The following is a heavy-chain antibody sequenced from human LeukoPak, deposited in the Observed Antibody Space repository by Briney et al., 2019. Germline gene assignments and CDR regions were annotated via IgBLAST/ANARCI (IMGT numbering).Heavy chain of an antibody. V-gene: IGHV4-59*07. CDR1: GGSISSYY. D-gene: IGHD1-26*01. CDR2: IYYSGST. J-gene: IGHJ4*02. Sequence: KASDTLSLICTVSGGSISSYYWSWMRHPPGRGLEWIGYIYYSGSTNHRPSRKSRVTISVDRTKNQFSLKLSSVTAADTAVYYCARGSYSVDYWGQGTLVTVSS. CDR3: ARGSYSVDY.